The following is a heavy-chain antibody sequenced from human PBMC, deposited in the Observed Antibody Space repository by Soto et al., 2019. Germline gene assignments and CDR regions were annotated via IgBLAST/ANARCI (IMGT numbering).Heavy chain of an antibody. D-gene: IGHD2-2*01. V-gene: IGHV3-15*07. Sequence: EVQLVESGGGLVKPGGSLRLSCAASGFTFSNAWMNWVRQAPGKGLEWVGRIKSKTDGGTTDYAAPVKGRFTISRDDSKDTLYLQMNSLKTEDSAVYYCTTSSSYQLLSLRRRYYGMDVWGQGTTVTVSS. CDR1: GFTFSNAW. J-gene: IGHJ6*02. CDR2: IKSKTDGGTT. CDR3: TTSSSYQLLSLRRRYYGMDV.